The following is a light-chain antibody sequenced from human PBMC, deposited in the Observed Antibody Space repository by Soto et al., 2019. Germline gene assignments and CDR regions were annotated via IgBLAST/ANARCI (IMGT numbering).Light chain of an antibody. CDR1: GSNIGSNT. Sequence: QLVLTQPPSASETPGQRVSISCSGSGSNIGSNTVHWYQQLPGTASKPLMYNNNQRPSGVPDRFSGSKSGTSASLAISGLQSEDEADYYCAAWDDSLSGYVFGTGTKVTVL. V-gene: IGLV1-44*01. CDR2: NNN. CDR3: AAWDDSLSGYV. J-gene: IGLJ1*01.